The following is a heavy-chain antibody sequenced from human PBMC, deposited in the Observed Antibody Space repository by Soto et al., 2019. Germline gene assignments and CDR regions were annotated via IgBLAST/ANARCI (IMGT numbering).Heavy chain of an antibody. D-gene: IGHD5-12*01. CDR3: ARDLGSGYDSHYYSYYGMDV. V-gene: IGHV1-18*04. Sequence: SVKVSCKASGYTFTSYGISWVRQAPGQGLEWMGWISAYNGNTNYAQKLQGRVTMTTDTSTSTAYMELRSLRSDDTAVYYCARDLGSGYDSHYYSYYGMDVWGQGTTVTVSS. J-gene: IGHJ6*02. CDR1: GYTFTSYG. CDR2: ISAYNGNT.